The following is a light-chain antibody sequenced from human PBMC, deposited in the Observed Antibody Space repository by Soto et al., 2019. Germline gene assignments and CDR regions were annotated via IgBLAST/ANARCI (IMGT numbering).Light chain of an antibody. CDR1: QSVSSNS. V-gene: IGKV3-20*01. CDR3: QQYGSSPWT. Sequence: EIVLTQSPGTLSLSPGEGATLSCRASQSVSSNSLAWYQQKPGQAPRLLIYGASTRATVIPDRFSGSGSGTDFTLTISRLEPADFALYYCQQYGSSPWTFGQGTKVDIK. CDR2: GAS. J-gene: IGKJ1*01.